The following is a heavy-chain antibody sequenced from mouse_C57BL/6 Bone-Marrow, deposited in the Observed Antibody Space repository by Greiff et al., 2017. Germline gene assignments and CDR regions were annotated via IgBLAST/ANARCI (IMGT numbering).Heavy chain of an antibody. Sequence: VQLQESGAELARPGASVKLSCTASGYTFTSYGISWVKQRTGQGLEWIGEIYPRSGNTYYNEKFKGKATLTADKSSSTAYMELCSLTSEDSAVYFCARKDYDWAYWGQGTLVTVSA. D-gene: IGHD2-4*01. CDR3: ARKDYDWAY. J-gene: IGHJ3*01. CDR1: GYTFTSYG. V-gene: IGHV1-81*01. CDR2: IYPRSGNT.